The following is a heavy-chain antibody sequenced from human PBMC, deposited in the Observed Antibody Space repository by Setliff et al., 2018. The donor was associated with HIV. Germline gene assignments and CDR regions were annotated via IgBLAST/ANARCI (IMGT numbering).Heavy chain of an antibody. CDR3: ARDYGSGIVN. J-gene: IGHJ4*02. V-gene: IGHV4-4*02. CDR1: GFTFSKFSM. Sequence: PGGSLRLSCAASGFTFSKFSMSWVRQAPGKGLEWIGEIYHSEYTNYNPSLKSRVSMSVDKSKNQFSLKLSSVTAADTAVYYCARDYGSGIVNWGQGTLVTVSS. D-gene: IGHD3-10*01. CDR2: IYHSEYT.